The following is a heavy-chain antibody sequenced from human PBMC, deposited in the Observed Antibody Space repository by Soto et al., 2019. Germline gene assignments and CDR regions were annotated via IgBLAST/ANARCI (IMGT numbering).Heavy chain of an antibody. CDR1: GGSFSGYY. CDR2: INHSGST. D-gene: IGHD1-1*01. V-gene: IGHV4-34*01. J-gene: IGHJ6*03. CDR3: ARGLSWNDYYYYYMDV. Sequence: SETLSLTCXVYGGSFSGYYWSWIRQPPGKGLEWIGEINHSGSTNYNPSLKSRVTISVDTSKNQFSLKLSSVTAADTAVYYCARGLSWNDYYYYYMDVWGKGTTVTVS.